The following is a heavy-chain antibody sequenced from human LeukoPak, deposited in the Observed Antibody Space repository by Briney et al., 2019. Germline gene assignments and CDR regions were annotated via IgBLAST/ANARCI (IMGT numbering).Heavy chain of an antibody. CDR3: ARSKSWGFDAFDI. J-gene: IGHJ3*02. CDR1: GGSIRNDNHY. D-gene: IGHD7-27*01. CDR2: IYDNENT. Sequence: PSETLSLTCTVSGGSIRNDNHYWSWIRQPPGRGLEWVASIYDNENTYYSSSLKSRLTISVDTSENRFSLKLNSVTAADTAVYYCARSKSWGFDAFDIWGQGTMVTVSS. V-gene: IGHV4-39*01.